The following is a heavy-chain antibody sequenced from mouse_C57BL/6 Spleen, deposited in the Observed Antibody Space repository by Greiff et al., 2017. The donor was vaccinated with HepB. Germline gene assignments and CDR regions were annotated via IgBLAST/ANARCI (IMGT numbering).Heavy chain of an antibody. J-gene: IGHJ4*01. V-gene: IGHV7-3*01. D-gene: IGHD4-1*01. CDR1: GFTFTDYY. Sequence: DVQLVESGGGLVQPGGSLSLSCAASGFTFTDYYMSWVRQPPGKALEWLGFIRNKANGYTTEYSASVKGRFTISRDNSQSILYLQMNALRAEDSATYYCARYKARLGREGYAMDYWGQGTSVTVSS. CDR2: IRNKANGYTT. CDR3: ARYKARLGREGYAMDY.